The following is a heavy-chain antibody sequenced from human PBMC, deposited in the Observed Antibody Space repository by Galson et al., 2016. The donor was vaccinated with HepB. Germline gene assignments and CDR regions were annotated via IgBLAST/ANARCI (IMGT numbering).Heavy chain of an antibody. J-gene: IGHJ4*02. Sequence: SLRLSCAASGFTFSSYAMSWVRQAPGKGLEWVSSISAGAAGTYYADSVRGRFTISRDNSKNTLYLQMNTLRVEDTAVYYCAKDFTNNWSLGYWGQGTLVAVSS. CDR2: ISAGAAGT. V-gene: IGHV3-23*01. D-gene: IGHD3-16*01. CDR3: AKDFTNNWSLGY. CDR1: GFTFSSYA.